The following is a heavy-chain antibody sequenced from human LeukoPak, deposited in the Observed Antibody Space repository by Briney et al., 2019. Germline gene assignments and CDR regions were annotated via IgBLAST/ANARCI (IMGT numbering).Heavy chain of an antibody. J-gene: IGHJ4*02. Sequence: ASVKVSCKASGYTFTTYGIHWVRQAPGQGLEWMGWISVYNHYANYAHNLQGRVTMTTDTSTSTAYMELRSLRSDDTAVYYCARSVLEGTSFDYWGQGTLVTVSS. CDR3: ARSVLEGTSFDY. V-gene: IGHV1-18*01. CDR1: GYTFTTYG. D-gene: IGHD2-8*02. CDR2: ISVYNHYA.